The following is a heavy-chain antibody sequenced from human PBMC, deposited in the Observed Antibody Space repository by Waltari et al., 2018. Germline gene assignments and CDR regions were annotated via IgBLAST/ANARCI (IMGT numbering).Heavy chain of an antibody. CDR2: IYYSGST. D-gene: IGHD5-18*01. Sequence: QVQLQESGPGLVKPSETLSLTCTVSGGSISSYYWSWIRQPPGKGLEWIGYIYYSGSTNYNPSLKSRVTISVDTSKNQFSLKLSSVTAADTAVYYCARQRVTAALPSSPFDYWGQGTLVTVSS. CDR3: ARQRVTAALPSSPFDY. J-gene: IGHJ4*02. V-gene: IGHV4-59*01. CDR1: GGSISSYY.